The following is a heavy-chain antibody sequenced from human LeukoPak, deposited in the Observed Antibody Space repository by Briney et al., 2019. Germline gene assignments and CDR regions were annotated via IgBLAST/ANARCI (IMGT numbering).Heavy chain of an antibody. Sequence: ASVKVPCKAFGYTFTSYDINWVRQATGQGLEWMGWMNPNSGNTGYAQKFQGRVTMTRDTSISTAYMELSSLRSEDTAVYYCARGKKRAYSSSWYGYWGQGTLVTVSS. J-gene: IGHJ4*02. CDR3: ARGKKRAYSSSWYGY. CDR2: MNPNSGNT. CDR1: GYTFTSYD. D-gene: IGHD6-13*01. V-gene: IGHV1-8*01.